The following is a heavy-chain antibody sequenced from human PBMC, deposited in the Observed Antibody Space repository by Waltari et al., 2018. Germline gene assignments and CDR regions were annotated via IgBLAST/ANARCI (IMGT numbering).Heavy chain of an antibody. CDR1: GYPFTSYD. J-gene: IGHJ4*02. V-gene: IGHV1-8*01. CDR2: MNPNSGNT. Sequence: QVQLVQSGAEVKKPGASVKVSCKASGYPFTSYDINWVRRATGQGLEWMGWMNPNSGNTGYAQKFQGRVTMTRNTSISTAYMELSSLRSEDTAVYYCAREGYDSSGYYPFFDYWGQGTLVTVSS. D-gene: IGHD3-22*01. CDR3: AREGYDSSGYYPFFDY.